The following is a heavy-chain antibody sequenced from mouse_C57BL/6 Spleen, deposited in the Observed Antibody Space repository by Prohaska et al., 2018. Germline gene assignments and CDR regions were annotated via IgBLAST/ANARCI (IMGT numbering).Heavy chain of an antibody. V-gene: IGHV1-53*01. CDR3: AANDGYYVGY. J-gene: IGHJ2*01. D-gene: IGHD2-3*01. CDR1: GYTFTSYW. Sequence: KASGYTFTSYWMHWVKQRPGQGLEWIGNINPSNGGTNYNEKFKSKATLTVDKSSSTAYMQLSSLTSEDSAVYYCAANDGYYVGYWGQGTTLTVSS. CDR2: INPSNGGT.